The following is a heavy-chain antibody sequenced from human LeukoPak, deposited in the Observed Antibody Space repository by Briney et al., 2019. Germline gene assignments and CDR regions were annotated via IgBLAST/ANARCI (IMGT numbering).Heavy chain of an antibody. CDR2: INPSGGNT. J-gene: IGHJ4*02. D-gene: IGHD2-21*01. CDR3: ARVILVPGTYYFDY. CDR1: GYTFTGYY. V-gene: IGHV1-46*01. Sequence: AASVKVSCKASGYTFTGYYMHWVRQAPGQGLEWMGIINPSGGNTSYAQKFQGRVTMTRDMSTSTVYMELSSLRSEDTAVYYCARVILVPGTYYFDYWGQGTLVTVSS.